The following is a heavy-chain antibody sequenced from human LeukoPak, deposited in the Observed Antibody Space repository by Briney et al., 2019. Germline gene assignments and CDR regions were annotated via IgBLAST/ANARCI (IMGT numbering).Heavy chain of an antibody. CDR2: ISYDGSNK. V-gene: IGHV3-30*03. D-gene: IGHD6-13*01. CDR1: GFTFSSYW. CDR3: ASLRSSSWYDHFDY. Sequence: GGSLRLSCAAPGFTFSSYWMSWVRQAPGKGLGWVALISYDGSNKYYADSVKGRFTISRDNSKNTLYLQMNSLRAEDTAVYYCASLRSSSWYDHFDYWGQGTLVTVSS. J-gene: IGHJ4*02.